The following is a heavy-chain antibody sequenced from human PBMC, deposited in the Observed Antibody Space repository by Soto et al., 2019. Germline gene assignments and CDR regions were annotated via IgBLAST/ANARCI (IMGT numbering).Heavy chain of an antibody. CDR1: GFTFTTYW. CDR3: VRGGHGSGSYLGSS. Sequence: HPVGSLRLSCVASGFTFTTYWMSWVRQAPGKGLEWVANIRQDGGAQYYVDSVKGRFTISRDNAKNSVYLQMDSLRVEDTAVYYCVRGGHGSGSYLGSSWGQGILVTVSS. J-gene: IGHJ5*02. D-gene: IGHD3-10*01. V-gene: IGHV3-7*03. CDR2: IRQDGGAQ.